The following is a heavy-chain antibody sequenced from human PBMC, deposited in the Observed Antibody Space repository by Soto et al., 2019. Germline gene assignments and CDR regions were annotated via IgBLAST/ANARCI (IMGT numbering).Heavy chain of an antibody. CDR3: ARHEWRTTVVTLRLDP. D-gene: IGHD4-17*01. Sequence: QLQLQESGPGLVKPSETLSLTCTVSGGSISSSSYYWGWIRQPPGKGLVWIGSIYYSGSTYYNPSLKSRVTISVDTSKNQFSLKLSSVTAADTAVYYCARHEWRTTVVTLRLDPWGQGTLVTVSS. V-gene: IGHV4-39*01. CDR1: GGSISSSSYY. CDR2: IYYSGST. J-gene: IGHJ5*02.